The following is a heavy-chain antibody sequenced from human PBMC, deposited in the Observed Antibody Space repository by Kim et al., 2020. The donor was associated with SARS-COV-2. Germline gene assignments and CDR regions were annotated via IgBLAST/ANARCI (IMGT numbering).Heavy chain of an antibody. CDR3: ARVGSGILGP. D-gene: IGHD3-10*01. CDR1: GYTFTNFD. V-gene: IGHV1-8*01. J-gene: IGHJ5*02. Sequence: ASVKVSCKASGYTFTNFDINWVRQATGQGPEWMGWMDPKSGRRGSAQKLQGRLTLTRNTAMRTAYMELTGLTAEDTAVYYCARVGSGILGPWGQGTLVTV. CDR2: MDPKSGRR.